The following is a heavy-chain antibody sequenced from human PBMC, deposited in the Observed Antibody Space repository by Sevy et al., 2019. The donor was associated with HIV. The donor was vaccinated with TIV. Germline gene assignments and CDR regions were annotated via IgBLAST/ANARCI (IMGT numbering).Heavy chain of an antibody. D-gene: IGHD1-26*01. CDR2: ISGSGGST. Sequence: GGSLRLSCAASGFTFSSYAMSWVRQAPGKGLEWISAISGSGGSTYYADSVKGRFTISRDNSKNTLYLQMNSLRAEDTAVYYCAKDGIVGATGNYFDYWGLGTLVTVSS. CDR3: AKDGIVGATGNYFDY. J-gene: IGHJ4*02. V-gene: IGHV3-23*01. CDR1: GFTFSSYA.